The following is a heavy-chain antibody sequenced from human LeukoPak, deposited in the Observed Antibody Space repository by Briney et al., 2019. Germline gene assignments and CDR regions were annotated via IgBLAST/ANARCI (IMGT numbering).Heavy chain of an antibody. V-gene: IGHV3-30*02. Sequence: RGSLRLSCAASGFTFSSYGMHWVRQAPGKGLEWVAFIRYDGSNKYYADSVKGRFTISRDNSKNTLYLQMNSLRAEDTAVYYCAKSRPFVGDYYYYYGMDVWGQGTTVTVSS. J-gene: IGHJ6*02. CDR1: GFTFSSYG. CDR3: AKSRPFVGDYYYYYGMDV. D-gene: IGHD2-21*01. CDR2: IRYDGSNK.